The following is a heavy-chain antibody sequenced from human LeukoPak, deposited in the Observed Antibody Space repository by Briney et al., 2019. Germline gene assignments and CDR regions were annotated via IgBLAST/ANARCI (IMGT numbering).Heavy chain of an antibody. J-gene: IGHJ4*02. CDR1: GYSISSGYY. D-gene: IGHD1-7*01. V-gene: IGHV4-38-2*02. Sequence: SETLSLTCTVSGYSISSGYYWGWIRQPPGKGLEWIGTIYHSGSTYYNPPLKSRVTISVDTSKNQFSLKLSSVTAADTAVYYCARYNWNYGDYWGQGTLVTVSS. CDR2: IYHSGST. CDR3: ARYNWNYGDY.